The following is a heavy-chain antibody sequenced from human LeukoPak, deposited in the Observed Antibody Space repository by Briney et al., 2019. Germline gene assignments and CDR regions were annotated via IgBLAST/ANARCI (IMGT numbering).Heavy chain of an antibody. J-gene: IGHJ4*02. V-gene: IGHV1-69*05. Sequence: SVKVSCKASGGTFSSYAISWVRQAPGQGLEWMGGIIPIFGAANYAQKFQGRVTITTDESTSTAYMELSSLRSEDTAVYYCARDGTKGSSSWDYWGQGTLVTVSS. CDR3: ARDGTKGSSSWDY. CDR1: GGTFSSYA. CDR2: IIPIFGAA. D-gene: IGHD6-6*01.